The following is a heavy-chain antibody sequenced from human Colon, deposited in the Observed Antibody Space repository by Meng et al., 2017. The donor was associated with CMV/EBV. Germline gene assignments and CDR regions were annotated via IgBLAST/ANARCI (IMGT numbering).Heavy chain of an antibody. Sequence: ASVKVSCKASGYTFISYGIGWVRQAPGQGLEWLGWVSTYNDNRRYSQKLQGRLTMTTDTSTSTAYLELSSLTSDDTAVYYCARALMGSRFDPWGQGTLVTVSS. V-gene: IGHV1-18*01. J-gene: IGHJ5*02. CDR1: GYTFISYG. D-gene: IGHD3-10*01. CDR2: VSTYNDNR. CDR3: ARALMGSRFDP.